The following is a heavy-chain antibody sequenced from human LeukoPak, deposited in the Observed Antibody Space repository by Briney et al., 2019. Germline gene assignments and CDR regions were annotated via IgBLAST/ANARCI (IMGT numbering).Heavy chain of an antibody. J-gene: IGHJ4*02. D-gene: IGHD3-10*01. V-gene: IGHV1-24*01. CDR1: GYTLTELS. CDR2: FDPEDGET. CDR3: ATYGSGSYLPNNFDY. Sequence: ASVKVSCKVSGYTLTELSMDWVRQAPGKGLEWMGGFDPEDGETIYAQKFQGRVTMTEDTSTDTAYVELSSLRSEDTAVYYCATYGSGSYLPNNFDYWGQGTLVTVSS.